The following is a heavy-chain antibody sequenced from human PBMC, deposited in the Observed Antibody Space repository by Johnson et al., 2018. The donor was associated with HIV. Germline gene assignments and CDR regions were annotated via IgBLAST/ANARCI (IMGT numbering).Heavy chain of an antibody. D-gene: IGHD4-23*01. V-gene: IGHV3-9*01. CDR2: ISWHSGFI. CDR3: AKDSSFISGSSGGGLDI. Sequence: LLVESGGGLVRPGGSLRLSCAASGFSFSDYYMSWVRQAPGKGLAWVSGISWHSGFIGSADSVTGRFTISRDNAKNSLYLQMNSLRVEDTALYYCAKDSSFISGSSGGGLDIWGQGTMVSVSS. J-gene: IGHJ3*02. CDR1: GFSFSDYY.